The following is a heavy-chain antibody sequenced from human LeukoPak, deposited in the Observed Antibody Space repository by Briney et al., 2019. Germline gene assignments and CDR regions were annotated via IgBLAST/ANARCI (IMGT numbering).Heavy chain of an antibody. V-gene: IGHV4-39*01. D-gene: IGHD1-26*01. CDR3: ARVVGAKFDY. CDR1: GGSISSSSYY. CDR2: IYYSGST. Sequence: PSETLSLTCTVSGGSISSSSYYWGWIRQPPGKGLEWIGSIYYSGSTYHNPSLKSRVTISVDTSKNQFSLKLSSVTAADTAVYYCARVVGAKFDYWGQGTLVTVSS. J-gene: IGHJ4*02.